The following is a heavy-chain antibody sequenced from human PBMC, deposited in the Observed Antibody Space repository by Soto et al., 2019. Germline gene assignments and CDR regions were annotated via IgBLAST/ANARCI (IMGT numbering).Heavy chain of an antibody. D-gene: IGHD6-13*01. CDR2: IYTSGST. J-gene: IGHJ6*02. CDR3: AREIKPVGQQLVRYYYYGMDV. V-gene: IGHV4-4*07. Sequence: QVQLQESGPGLVKPSETLSLTCTVSGGSISSYYWSWIRQPAGKGLEWIGRIYTSGSTNYNPSITSRVTMSVDTSKTQFSLKLSSVTAADTAVYYCAREIKPVGQQLVRYYYYGMDVWGQGTTVTVSS. CDR1: GGSISSYY.